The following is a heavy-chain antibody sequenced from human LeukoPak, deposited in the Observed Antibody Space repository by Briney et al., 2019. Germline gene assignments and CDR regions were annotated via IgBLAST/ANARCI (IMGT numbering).Heavy chain of an antibody. D-gene: IGHD4-23*01. V-gene: IGHV3-66*01. CDR2: LYSGGST. CDR1: GLTVSSHY. CDR3: ARRPDYGGTPTFDY. Sequence: TGGSLRLFCAASGLTVSSHYMSWVRQAPGKGLEWVSVLYSGGSTYYADSVKGRFTISRDNSKNTLYLQMNSLRVEDTAVYYCARRPDYGGTPTFDYWGQGTLVTVSS. J-gene: IGHJ4*02.